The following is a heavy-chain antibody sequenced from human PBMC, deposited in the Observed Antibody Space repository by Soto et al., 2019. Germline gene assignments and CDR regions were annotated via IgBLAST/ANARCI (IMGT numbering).Heavy chain of an antibody. D-gene: IGHD3-10*01. J-gene: IGHJ5*02. CDR3: ESYYGSGSYYNWFDP. Sequence: QVQLQQWGAGLLKPSETLSLTCAVYGGSFSGYYWSWIRQPPGKGLEWIGEINHSGSTNYNPSLKSRVTISVDTSKNQFSLKLSSVTAADTAVYYCESYYGSGSYYNWFDPWGQGTLVTVSS. CDR2: INHSGST. CDR1: GGSFSGYY. V-gene: IGHV4-34*01.